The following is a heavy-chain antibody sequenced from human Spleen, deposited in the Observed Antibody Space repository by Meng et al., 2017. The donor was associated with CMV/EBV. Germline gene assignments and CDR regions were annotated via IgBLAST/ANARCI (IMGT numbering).Heavy chain of an antibody. CDR1: GGAFSSYA. V-gene: IGHV1-69*05. CDR3: ARGGSAIAAPGSLDY. Sequence: FGGAFSSYAISWVRQAPGQGLEWRGGIIPIFGTTHYAQKFQGRVTITTDESTGTTHMELRSLRSEDSAVYYCARGGSAIAAPGSLDYWGQGTLVTVSS. CDR2: IIPIFGTT. D-gene: IGHD6-13*01. J-gene: IGHJ4*02.